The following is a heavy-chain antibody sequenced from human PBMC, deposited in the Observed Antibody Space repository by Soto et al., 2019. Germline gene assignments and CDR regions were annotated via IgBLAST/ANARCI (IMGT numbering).Heavy chain of an antibody. CDR1: GFTFSNAW. CDR3: TTAKGSSNAFDI. Sequence: GGSLRLSCAASGFTFSNAWMSWVRQAPGKGLEWVGRIKSKTDGGTTDYAAPMKGRFTISRDDSKNTLYLQMNSLKTEYTAVYYCTTAKGSSNAFDIWGQGTMVTVSS. J-gene: IGHJ3*02. V-gene: IGHV3-15*01. D-gene: IGHD6-13*01. CDR2: IKSKTDGGTT.